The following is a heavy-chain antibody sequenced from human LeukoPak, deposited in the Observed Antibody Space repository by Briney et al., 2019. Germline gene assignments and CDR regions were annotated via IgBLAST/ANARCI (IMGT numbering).Heavy chain of an antibody. CDR2: IYYSGST. J-gene: IGHJ4*02. V-gene: IGHV4-59*01. D-gene: IGHD3-10*01. Sequence: PSETLSLTCTVSGGSISSYYWSWIRQPPGKGLEWIGYIYYSGSTNYNPSLKSRVTISVDTSKNQFSLKLSSVTAADTAVYYCARSELLWFGGVNSGFDYWGQGTLVTVSS. CDR3: ARSELLWFGGVNSGFDY. CDR1: GGSISSYY.